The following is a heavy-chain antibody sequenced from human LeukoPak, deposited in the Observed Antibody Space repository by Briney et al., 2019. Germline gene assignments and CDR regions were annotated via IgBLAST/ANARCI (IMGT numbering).Heavy chain of an antibody. CDR3: ARAIGDTAMEPYYYYYMDV. V-gene: IGHV1-2*02. Sequence: GASVKVSCKASGYTFTGYYMHWVRQAPGQGLEWMGWINPNSGGTNYAQKFQGRVTMTRDTSISTAYTELSSLRSEDTAVYYCARAIGDTAMEPYYYYYMDVWGKGTTVTVSS. J-gene: IGHJ6*03. CDR2: INPNSGGT. CDR1: GYTFTGYY. D-gene: IGHD5-18*01.